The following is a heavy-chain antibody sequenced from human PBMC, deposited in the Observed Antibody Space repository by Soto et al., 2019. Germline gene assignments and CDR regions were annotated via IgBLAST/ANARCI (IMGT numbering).Heavy chain of an antibody. D-gene: IGHD3-22*01. Sequence: PSETLSLTCAVSGGSISSGGYSWSWIRQPPGKGLEWIGYIYHSGSTYYNPSLKSRVTISVDGSKNQFSLKLSSVTAADTAVYYCARDYYDSSGYYYFDYWGQGTLVTVSS. V-gene: IGHV4-30-2*01. CDR2: IYHSGST. J-gene: IGHJ4*02. CDR3: ARDYYDSSGYYYFDY. CDR1: GGSISSGGYS.